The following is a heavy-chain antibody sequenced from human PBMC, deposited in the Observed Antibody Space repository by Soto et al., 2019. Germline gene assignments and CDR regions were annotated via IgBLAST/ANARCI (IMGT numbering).Heavy chain of an antibody. V-gene: IGHV3-48*02. J-gene: IGHJ5*02. CDR2: ISSGGSTI. D-gene: IGHD2-2*01. CDR1: GFIFSGYW. CDR3: AREGEGHCISSSCLNWFDP. Sequence: PGGSLRLSCEASGFIFSGYWMSWVRQAPGKGLQWVSYISSGGSTIYYVDSVKGRFTISRDNAKNSLYLQMNSLRDEDTAVYYCAREGEGHCISSSCLNWFDPWGQGTMVTVSS.